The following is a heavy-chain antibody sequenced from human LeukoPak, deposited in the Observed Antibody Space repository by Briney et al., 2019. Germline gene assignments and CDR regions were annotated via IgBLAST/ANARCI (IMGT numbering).Heavy chain of an antibody. J-gene: IGHJ6*03. V-gene: IGHV4-4*09. CDR1: GGSISSYY. D-gene: IGHD3-3*01. Sequence: PSETLSLTCTVSGGSISSYYWSWIRQPPGKGLEWIGYNYTSGSTNYNPSLKSRVTISVDTSKNQFSLKLSSVTAADTAVYYCARTPTTIFDYYYYMDVWGKGTTVTVSS. CDR2: NYTSGST. CDR3: ARTPTTIFDYYYYMDV.